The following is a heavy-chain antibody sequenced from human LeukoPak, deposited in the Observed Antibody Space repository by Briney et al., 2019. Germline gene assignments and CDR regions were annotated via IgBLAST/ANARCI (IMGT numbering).Heavy chain of an antibody. Sequence: GGSLRLSCAASGFTFINAWMAWVRQAPGKGLEWVSSISSTSSYIYYADSVKGRFTISRDNAKNSLYLQMNSLRAEDTAVYYCARVPRSNWNEYWGQGTLVTVSS. CDR3: ARVPRSNWNEY. D-gene: IGHD1-1*01. V-gene: IGHV3-21*06. J-gene: IGHJ4*02. CDR2: ISSTSSYI. CDR1: GFTFINAW.